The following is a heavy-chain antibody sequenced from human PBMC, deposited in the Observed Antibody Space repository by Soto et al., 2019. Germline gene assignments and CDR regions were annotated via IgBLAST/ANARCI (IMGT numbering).Heavy chain of an antibody. CDR3: AKEGSLGSTGYLAY. Sequence: GGSLRLSCAASGFSFSIFAMSWVRQSPGKGLEWVSTISGSGGSTYYADAVKGRFTISRDNSMDTLFLQIKSLRVEDTATYYCAKEGSLGSTGYLAYWGQGTLVTVSS. V-gene: IGHV3-23*01. CDR2: ISGSGGST. J-gene: IGHJ4*02. D-gene: IGHD7-27*01. CDR1: GFSFSIFA.